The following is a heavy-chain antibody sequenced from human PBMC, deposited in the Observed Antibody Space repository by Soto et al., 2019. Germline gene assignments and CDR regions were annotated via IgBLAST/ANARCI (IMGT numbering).Heavy chain of an antibody. CDR2: FYYSGST. V-gene: IGHV4-39*01. Sequence: QLQLQESGPGLVKPSETLSLTCTVSGGSFSSSSYYWGWLRQPPGKGLEWIGTFYYSGSTHYNPSLKSRVTISVDTSKNQFSLKLCSVTAADTAVYFCASVRNSYGHSATGSHPIDPWGQGTLVTVSS. CDR1: GGSFSSSSYY. J-gene: IGHJ5*02. CDR3: ASVRNSYGHSATGSHPIDP. D-gene: IGHD5-18*01.